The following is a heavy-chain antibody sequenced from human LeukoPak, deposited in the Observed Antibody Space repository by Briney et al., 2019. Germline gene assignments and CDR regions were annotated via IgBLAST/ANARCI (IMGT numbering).Heavy chain of an antibody. J-gene: IGHJ4*02. Sequence: GGSLRLSCAASGFTFSSYVISWVRQAPGKGLEWVSSISGSGGSTYYADSVKGRFTISRDNSKNTLYLQMNSLRAEDTAVYYCAKESFIPYRYHSSGYIDYWGQGTLVTVSS. D-gene: IGHD3-22*01. V-gene: IGHV3-23*01. CDR1: GFTFSSYV. CDR3: AKESFIPYRYHSSGYIDY. CDR2: ISGSGGST.